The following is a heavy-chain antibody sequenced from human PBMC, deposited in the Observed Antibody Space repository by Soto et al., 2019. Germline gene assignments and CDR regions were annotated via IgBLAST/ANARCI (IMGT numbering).Heavy chain of an antibody. V-gene: IGHV4-59*01. J-gene: IGHJ4*02. Sequence: SETPQLTCTGSGCALSSYYWSWIRQPPGKGLEWIGYIYYSGSTNYNPSLKSRVTISVDTSKNQFSLKLSSVTAAYTAVYYSAAGLWFGASDYWVQGTLVTVAS. CDR2: IYYSGST. D-gene: IGHD3-10*01. CDR1: GCALSSYY. CDR3: AAGLWFGASDY.